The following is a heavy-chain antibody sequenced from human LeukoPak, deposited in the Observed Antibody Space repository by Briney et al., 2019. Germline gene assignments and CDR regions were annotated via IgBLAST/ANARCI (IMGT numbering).Heavy chain of an antibody. CDR3: ARVGGSSWYQWYFDL. D-gene: IGHD6-13*01. CDR1: GYTFTSYY. V-gene: IGHV1-46*01. Sequence: ASVKVSCKASGYTFTSYYMHWVRQAPGQGLEWMGIIDPSGGSTSYAQKFQGRVTMTRDTSTGTVYMELSSLGSEDTAVYYCARVGGSSWYQWYFDLWGRGTLVTVSS. CDR2: IDPSGGST. J-gene: IGHJ2*01.